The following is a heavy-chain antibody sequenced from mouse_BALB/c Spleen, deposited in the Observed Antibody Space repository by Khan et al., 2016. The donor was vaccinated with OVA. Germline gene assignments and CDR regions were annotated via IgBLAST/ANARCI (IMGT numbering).Heavy chain of an antibody. CDR1: GYTLTNYG. V-gene: IGHV9-3-1*01. J-gene: IGHJ3*01. CDR2: INTYTGEP. Sequence: QIQLVQSGPALKKPGETVKISCKASGYTLTNYGMNWVKQAPGMGLKWMGWINTYTGEPTYAEDFKGRIAFSLETIASTASLQINNLKNENTATYFCARSNVNYRFGYRGQGTLVTVSA. D-gene: IGHD2-1*01. CDR3: ARSNVNYRFGY.